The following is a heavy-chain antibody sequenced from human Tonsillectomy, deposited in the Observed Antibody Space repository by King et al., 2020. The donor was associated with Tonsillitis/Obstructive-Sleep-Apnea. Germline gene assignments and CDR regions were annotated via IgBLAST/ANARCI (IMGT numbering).Heavy chain of an antibody. CDR1: GFTFSSYW. CDR3: ARGPSTIFGVAAPFFDY. V-gene: IGHV3-7*01. J-gene: IGHJ4*02. CDR2: IKQDGSEK. D-gene: IGHD3-3*01. Sequence: VQLVESGGGLVQPGGSLRLSCAASGFTFSSYWMSWVRQAPGKGLEWVANIKQDGSEKYYVDSVKGRFTITRDNDKNSLYLQMNSLSAEDTAVYYCARGPSTIFGVAAPFFDYWGQGTLVTVSS.